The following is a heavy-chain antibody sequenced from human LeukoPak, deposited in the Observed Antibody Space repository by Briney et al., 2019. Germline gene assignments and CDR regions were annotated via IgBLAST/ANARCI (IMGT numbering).Heavy chain of an antibody. CDR3: ARDLYQFGVAATGGGLDY. V-gene: IGHV3-13*01. J-gene: IGHJ4*02. CDR2: IGTAGDT. D-gene: IGHD2-15*01. CDR1: GFTFSSYD. Sequence: PGGSLRLSCAASGFTFSSYDMHWVRQATGKGLEWVSAIGTAGDTYYPGSVKGRFTISRDNSKNTLYLQMNSLRAEDTAVYYCARDLYQFGVAATGGGLDYWGQGTLVTVSS.